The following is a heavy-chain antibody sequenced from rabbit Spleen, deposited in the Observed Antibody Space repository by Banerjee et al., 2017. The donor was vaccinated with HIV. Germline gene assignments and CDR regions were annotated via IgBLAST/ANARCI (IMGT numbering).Heavy chain of an antibody. J-gene: IGHJ4*01. CDR2: INAATGKP. Sequence: QEKLVESGGGLVQPGGSLTLSCKASGFSFSDRDVMCWVRQAPGKGLEWIACINAATGKPVYATWAKGRFTISRTSSTTVTLRMTSLTAADRAAYFCARDLVGVIGWNFYLWGPGTLVTVS. CDR1: GFSFSDRDV. CDR3: ARDLVGVIGWNFYL. D-gene: IGHD1-1*01. V-gene: IGHV1S45*01.